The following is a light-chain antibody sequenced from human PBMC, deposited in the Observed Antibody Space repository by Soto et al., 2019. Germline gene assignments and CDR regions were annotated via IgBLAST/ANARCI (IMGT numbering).Light chain of an antibody. Sequence: IQLTQSPSSLSASIGDRVTITCRASQGLSSYLAWYRQKAGKAPELLIEAASTLQSGVPSRFRGSGSGTDFALTISSLQPEDFATYYCQQLKRYPLSFGGGTKVEIK. CDR2: AAS. CDR3: QQLKRYPLS. V-gene: IGKV1-9*01. CDR1: QGLSSY. J-gene: IGKJ4*01.